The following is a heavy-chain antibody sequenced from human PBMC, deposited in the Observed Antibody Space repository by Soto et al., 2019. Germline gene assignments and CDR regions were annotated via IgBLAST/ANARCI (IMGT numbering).Heavy chain of an antibody. V-gene: IGHV3-15*01. Sequence: XGSLKLSCAASGVTFSNAWMSWVRQAPGKGLGWVGRIKSKTDGGTTDYAAPVKGRFTISRDDSKNTLYLQMNSLKTEDTAVYYCTTDRDYGSGPYYWGQGTLATVSS. CDR2: IKSKTDGGTT. J-gene: IGHJ4*02. CDR3: TTDRDYGSGPYY. CDR1: GVTFSNAW. D-gene: IGHD3-10*01.